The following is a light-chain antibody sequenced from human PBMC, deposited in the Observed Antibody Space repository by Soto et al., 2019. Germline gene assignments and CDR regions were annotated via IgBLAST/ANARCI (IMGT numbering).Light chain of an antibody. CDR1: SSNIGRNT. CDR3: AAWDDSLVGLV. V-gene: IGLV1-44*01. CDR2: SNN. Sequence: QLVLTQPPSASGTPGQRVTISCSGSSSNIGRNTVNWYQQLPGTAPKLLIDSNNQRPSGVPDRFSGSKSGTSAPLAISGLQSEDEADYYCAAWDDSLVGLVFGGGTQLTVL. J-gene: IGLJ3*02.